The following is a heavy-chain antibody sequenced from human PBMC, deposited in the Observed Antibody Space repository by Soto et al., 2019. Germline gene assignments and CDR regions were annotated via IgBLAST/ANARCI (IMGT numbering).Heavy chain of an antibody. D-gene: IGHD5-18*01. Sequence: GGSLRLSCAASGFTFSSNAMHWVRQAPGKGLEWVAVISDDRTNKHYGDSVKGRFTISIDNSKNTLYLQMNNLRGEDTAVYYCAREPPSGGYSYGSYYGMDVWGHGTTVTVSS. J-gene: IGHJ6*02. V-gene: IGHV3-30-3*01. CDR3: AREPPSGGYSYGSYYGMDV. CDR1: GFTFSSNA. CDR2: ISDDRTNK.